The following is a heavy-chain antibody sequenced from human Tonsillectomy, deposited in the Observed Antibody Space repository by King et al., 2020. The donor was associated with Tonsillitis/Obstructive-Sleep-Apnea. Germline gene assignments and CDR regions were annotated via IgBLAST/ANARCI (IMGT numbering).Heavy chain of an antibody. CDR2: ISYDGSYK. D-gene: IGHD2-8*02. CDR3: AKELVGAESFDY. CDR1: GFNFSSSG. V-gene: IGHV3-30*18. Sequence: VQLVEYGGGVVQPGRSLRLSCTASGFNFSSSGMHWVRQAPGKGLEWVAAISYDGSYKYYGDSVKGRFTISRDNSKNTVYLQMNSLRGEDTALYYCAKELVGAESFDYWGQGTLVTVSS. J-gene: IGHJ4*02.